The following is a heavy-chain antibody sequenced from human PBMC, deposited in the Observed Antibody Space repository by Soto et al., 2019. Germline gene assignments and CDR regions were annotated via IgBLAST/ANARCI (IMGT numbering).Heavy chain of an antibody. CDR1: GGTFSSYT. D-gene: IGHD1-26*01. J-gene: IGHJ3*02. V-gene: IGHV1-69*04. Sequence: ASVKVSCKASGGTFSSYTISWVRQAPGQGLEWMGRIIPILGIANYAQKFQGRVTITADKSTSTAYMELSSLRSEDTAVYYCARDLGATEACDIWGQGTMVTVSS. CDR3: ARDLGATEACDI. CDR2: IIPILGIA.